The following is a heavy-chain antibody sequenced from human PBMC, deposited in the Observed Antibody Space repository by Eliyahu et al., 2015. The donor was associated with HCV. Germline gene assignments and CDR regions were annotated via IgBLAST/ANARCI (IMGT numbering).Heavy chain of an antibody. D-gene: IGHD6-13*01. J-gene: IGHJ4*02. V-gene: IGHV3-9*01. CDR1: GFTFDDYA. Sequence: EVQLVESGGGLVQPGRSLRLSCAGSGFTFDDYAMQLGPAAPGEGPGWGSSISWNSDSIDYADSVKGRFTISRDNPKNSLYLQMNSLRTEDTALYYCAKSAAPGSYYWGQGTLVTVSS. CDR2: ISWNSDSI. CDR3: AKSAAPGSYY.